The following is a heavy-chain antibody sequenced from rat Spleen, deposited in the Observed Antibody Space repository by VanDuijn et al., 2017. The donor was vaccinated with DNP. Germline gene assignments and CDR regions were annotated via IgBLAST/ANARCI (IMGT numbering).Heavy chain of an antibody. Sequence: EVHLVESGGGLVQPGRSLKLSCAASGFTFSDYYMAWVRQAPTKGLEWVATISTSGSRTYYPDSVKGRFTISRDNAKSSLYLQMNSLRSEDMATYYCARTYNSGYGGFAYWGQGTLVTVSS. CDR3: ARTYNSGYGGFAY. CDR1: GFTFSDYY. J-gene: IGHJ3*01. V-gene: IGHV5-25*01. CDR2: ISTSGSRT. D-gene: IGHD4-3*01.